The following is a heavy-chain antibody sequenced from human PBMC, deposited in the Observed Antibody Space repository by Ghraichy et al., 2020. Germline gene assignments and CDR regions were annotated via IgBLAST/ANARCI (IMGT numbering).Heavy chain of an antibody. J-gene: IGHJ6*03. D-gene: IGHD3-3*01. Sequence: SQTLSLTCSVSGGSISSYYWSWIRQPPGKGLEWVGYIYYSGNTNYNPSLKSRVTISVDTSKNQFSLKLRSVTAADTAVYYCARAGFYDLWSGYDYYYLYYMDVWGKGTTVTVSS. CDR2: IYYSGNT. CDR1: GGSISSYY. CDR3: ARAGFYDLWSGYDYYYLYYMDV. V-gene: IGHV4-59*01.